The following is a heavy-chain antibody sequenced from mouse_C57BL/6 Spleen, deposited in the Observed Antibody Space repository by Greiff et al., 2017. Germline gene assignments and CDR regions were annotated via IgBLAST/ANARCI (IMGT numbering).Heavy chain of an antibody. D-gene: IGHD1-1*01. CDR3: AKQDYSSSHWYFDV. CDR1: GYTFTSYW. Sequence: QVQLQQPGAELVRPGSSVKLSCKASGYTFTSYWMAWVKQRPGQGLEWIGDIYPSDSETHYNQKFKDKATLTVDKSSSTAYMQLSSLTSEDSAVYSCAKQDYSSSHWYFDVWGTGTMVTVSS. J-gene: IGHJ1*03. V-gene: IGHV1-61*01. CDR2: IYPSDSET.